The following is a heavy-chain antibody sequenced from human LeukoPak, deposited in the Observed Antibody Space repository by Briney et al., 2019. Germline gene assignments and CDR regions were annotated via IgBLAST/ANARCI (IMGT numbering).Heavy chain of an antibody. V-gene: IGHV3-30*02. CDR1: GFTFSSYG. CDR3: AKDHMDRGVKGYYYYGMDV. CDR2: IWYDGNNK. J-gene: IGHJ6*02. D-gene: IGHD3-10*01. Sequence: GGSLRLSCAASGFTFSSYGINWVRQAPGKGLEWVAVIWYDGNNKYYADSVKGRFTISRDNSKNTLYLQMNSLRAEDAAVYYCAKDHMDRGVKGYYYYGMDVWGQGTTVTVSS.